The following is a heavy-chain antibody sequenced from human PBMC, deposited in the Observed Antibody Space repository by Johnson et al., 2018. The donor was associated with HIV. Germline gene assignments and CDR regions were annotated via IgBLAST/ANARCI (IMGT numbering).Heavy chain of an antibody. D-gene: IGHD1-26*01. CDR1: GFTFSNYA. J-gene: IGHJ3*02. V-gene: IGHV3-23*04. CDR2: ISGSGGRT. Sequence: VQLVESGGGVVQPGKSPRLSCAASGFTFSNYAIHWVRQAPGKGLEWVSAISGSGGRTDYADSVKGRFSISRDNSKNTLYMQMNSLRAEDTAVYYCARGGYSGSYWGPGAFDIWGQGTMVTVSS. CDR3: ARGGYSGSYWGPGAFDI.